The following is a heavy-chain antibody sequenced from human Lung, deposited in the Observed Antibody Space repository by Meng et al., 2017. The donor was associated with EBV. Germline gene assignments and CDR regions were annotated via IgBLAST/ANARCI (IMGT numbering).Heavy chain of an antibody. V-gene: IGHV3-30*18. CDR3: AKDWSGRGDY. CDR2: ISYDGCNK. Sequence: GGCGGCEAQLVRSWRLYCAHFGVTFSRYGMHWVRQAPGKGLGWVAVISYDGCNKYYAESVKGRFSISRDNSKSTLYLQMNSLRAEDTALYNCAKDWSGRGDYWGQGTLVTVSS. J-gene: IGHJ4*02. CDR1: GVTFSRYG. D-gene: IGHD2-8*02.